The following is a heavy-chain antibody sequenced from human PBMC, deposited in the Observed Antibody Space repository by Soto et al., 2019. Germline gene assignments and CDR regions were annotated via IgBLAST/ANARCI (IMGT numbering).Heavy chain of an antibody. D-gene: IGHD6-6*01. CDR2: INAGNGNT. CDR3: AMNPYSSSSWYAY. J-gene: IGHJ4*02. Sequence: SVKGSCKAAGYRYTRYVMHWVRNAQGQRLEWMGWINAGNGNTKYSQKFQGRVTITRDTSASTAYMELSSLRSEDTAVYYCAMNPYSSSSWYAYWGQGTLVTVSS. V-gene: IGHV1-3*01. CDR1: GYRYTRYV.